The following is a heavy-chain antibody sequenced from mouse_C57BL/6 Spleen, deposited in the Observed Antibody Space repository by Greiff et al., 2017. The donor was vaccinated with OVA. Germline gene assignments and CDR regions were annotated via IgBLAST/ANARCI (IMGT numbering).Heavy chain of an antibody. Sequence: VKLVESGPGLVQPSQSLSITCTVSGFSLTSYGVHWVRQSPGKGLEWLGVIWRGGSTDYNAAFMSRLSITKDNSKSQVFFKMNSLQADDTAIYYCAKNRAAQAWFAYWGQGTLVTVSA. J-gene: IGHJ3*01. CDR1: GFSLTSYG. D-gene: IGHD3-2*02. CDR2: IWRGGST. CDR3: AKNRAAQAWFAY. V-gene: IGHV2-5*01.